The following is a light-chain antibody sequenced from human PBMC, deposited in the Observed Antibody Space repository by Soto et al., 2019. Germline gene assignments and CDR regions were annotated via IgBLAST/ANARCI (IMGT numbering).Light chain of an antibody. V-gene: IGKV3D-15*02. CDR1: QTVLSN. Sequence: VMKQSPSTQSESPRERATLSCRASQTVLSNLAWYQQKPGQAPRLLIYGASTRATGIPARFSGSGSGTDFTLTISRLEPEDFAVYYCQQYVSSPWAVGQGTKVDNK. CDR3: QQYVSSPWA. CDR2: GAS. J-gene: IGKJ1*01.